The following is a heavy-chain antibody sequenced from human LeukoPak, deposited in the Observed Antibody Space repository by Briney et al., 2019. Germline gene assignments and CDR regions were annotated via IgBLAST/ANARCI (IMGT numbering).Heavy chain of an antibody. Sequence: ASVNVSCTASGYTFTSYGISWVRQAPGQGLEWMGWISAYNGNTKYAQKLQGRVTMTTDTSTSTAYMELRSLTSDGAAVYYCARDYYGSGNQYYSYYHMDVWGKGTTVTVSS. V-gene: IGHV1-18*01. D-gene: IGHD3-10*01. CDR1: GYTFTSYG. CDR3: ARDYYGSGNQYYSYYHMDV. J-gene: IGHJ6*03. CDR2: ISAYNGNT.